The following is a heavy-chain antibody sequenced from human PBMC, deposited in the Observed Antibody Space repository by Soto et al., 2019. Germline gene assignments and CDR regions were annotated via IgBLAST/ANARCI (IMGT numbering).Heavy chain of an antibody. J-gene: IGHJ4*02. Sequence: EVQLVESGGALVQPGRSLRLSCVTSGFAFDDYAIHWVRQTPGKGLEWVSGLTWNGDVIGYADSVKGRFTISRDNAKNSLYMEMTSLRAEDTALYYCEKASESSGYLTYLNYWGQGTLVTVSS. V-gene: IGHV3-9*01. D-gene: IGHD3-22*01. CDR1: GFAFDDYA. CDR3: EKASESSGYLTYLNY. CDR2: LTWNGDVI.